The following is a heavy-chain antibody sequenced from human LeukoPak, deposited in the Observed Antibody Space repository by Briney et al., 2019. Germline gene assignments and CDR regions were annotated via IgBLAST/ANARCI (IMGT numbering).Heavy chain of an antibody. CDR1: GFIFGDYD. CDR2: INWNGGST. V-gene: IGHV3-20*04. CDR3: ARGSFEAFDV. Sequence: GGSLRLSCAASGFIFGDYDMSWVRQAPGKRLEWVSAINWNGGSTGYADSVKGRFTISRGNAKNSLYLQMSRLTAEDTALYYCARGSFEAFDVWGLGTKVTVSS. J-gene: IGHJ3*01.